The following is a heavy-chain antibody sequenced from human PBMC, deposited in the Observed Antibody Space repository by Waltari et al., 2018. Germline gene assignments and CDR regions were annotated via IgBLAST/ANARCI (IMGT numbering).Heavy chain of an antibody. CDR2: ISSSSSYI. Sequence: EVQLVESGGGLVKPGGSLRLSCAASGFTFSSYSMNWVRQAPGKGLEWVSSISSSSSYIYYADSVKGRVTISRDNAKNSLYLQMNSLRAEDTAVYYCARDFQVRAPDWGQGTLVTVSS. CDR3: ARDFQVRAPD. J-gene: IGHJ4*02. V-gene: IGHV3-21*01. D-gene: IGHD1-1*01. CDR1: GFTFSSYS.